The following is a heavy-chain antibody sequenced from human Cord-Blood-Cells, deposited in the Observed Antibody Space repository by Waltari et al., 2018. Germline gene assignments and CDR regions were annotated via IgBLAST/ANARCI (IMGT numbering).Heavy chain of an antibody. Sequence: QVQLVKSGAEVQKPGASLKVSCKASGYTCHSYGIIWVRQATGQGLEWMGWISAYNGNTNYAQKLQGRVTMTTDTSTSTAYMELRSLRSDDTAVYYCARCELGNWFDPWGQGTLVTVSS. V-gene: IGHV1-18*01. D-gene: IGHD7-27*01. CDR2: ISAYNGNT. CDR3: ARCELGNWFDP. CDR1: GYTCHSYG. J-gene: IGHJ5*02.